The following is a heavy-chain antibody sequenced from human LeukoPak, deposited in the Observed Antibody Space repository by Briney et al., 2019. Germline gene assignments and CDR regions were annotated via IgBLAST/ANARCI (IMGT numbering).Heavy chain of an antibody. J-gene: IGHJ4*02. CDR3: ARQGTYYYDSSGYYHYLDYFDY. CDR2: IYYSGST. CDR1: GGSISSSSYY. V-gene: IGHV4-39*01. Sequence: RPSETLSLTCTVSGGSISSSSYYWGWIRQPPGKGLEWIGSIYYSGSTYYNPSLKSRVTISVDTSKNQFSLKLSSVTAADTAVYYCARQGTYYYDSSGYYHYLDYFDYRGQGTLVTVSS. D-gene: IGHD3-22*01.